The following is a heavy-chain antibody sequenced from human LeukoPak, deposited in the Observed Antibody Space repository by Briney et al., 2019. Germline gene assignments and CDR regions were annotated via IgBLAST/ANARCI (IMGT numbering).Heavy chain of an antibody. CDR2: IDSGGRT. CDR3: ARGHYYDSSGLDY. Sequence: GGSLRLSYAASGFTVSSNFMNWVRQAPGKGLEWVSVIDSGGRTFYADSVKGRFTISRDNSKNTLYLQMNSLRAEDTAVYYCARGHYYDSSGLDYWGQGTLVTVSS. CDR1: GFTVSSNF. J-gene: IGHJ4*02. V-gene: IGHV3-66*02. D-gene: IGHD3-22*01.